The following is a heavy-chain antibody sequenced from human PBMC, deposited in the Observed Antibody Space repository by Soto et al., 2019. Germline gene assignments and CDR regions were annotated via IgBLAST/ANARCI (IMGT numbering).Heavy chain of an antibody. D-gene: IGHD2-21*02. Sequence: EVQLVESGGGLVKPGGSLRHSCAASGFTFSSYSMNWVRQAPGKGLEWVSSISSSSSYIYYADSVKGRFTISRDNAKNSLYLQMNSLRAEDTAVYYCARVCGGDCYDAFDIWGQGTMVTVSS. J-gene: IGHJ3*02. CDR1: GFTFSSYS. CDR3: ARVCGGDCYDAFDI. V-gene: IGHV3-21*01. CDR2: ISSSSSYI.